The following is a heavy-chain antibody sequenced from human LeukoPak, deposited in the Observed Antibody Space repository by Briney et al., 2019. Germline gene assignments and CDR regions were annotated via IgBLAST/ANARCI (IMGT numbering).Heavy chain of an antibody. CDR2: INSDGSST. J-gene: IGHJ4*02. CDR1: GFTFSSYW. D-gene: IGHD4-17*01. CDR3: AKDQSGKPDYGDYGYYFDY. Sequence: PGGALRLSCAASGFTFSSYWMHWVRQAPGKGLVWVSRINSDGSSTSYADSVKGRFTISRDNAKNTLYLQMNSLRAEDTAVYHCAKDQSGKPDYGDYGYYFDYWGQGTLVTVSS. V-gene: IGHV3-74*01.